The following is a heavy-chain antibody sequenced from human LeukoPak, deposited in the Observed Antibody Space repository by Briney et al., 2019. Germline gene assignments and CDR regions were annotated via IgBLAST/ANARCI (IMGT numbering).Heavy chain of an antibody. V-gene: IGHV5-10-1*01. Sequence: GESLKISCKGSGYSFTSNWISWVRQMPGKGLEWMGRIDPSDSYTNYSPSLQGHVTISADKSISTAYLQWSSLKASDTAMYYCARQPEGTWFDPWGQGTLVTVSS. J-gene: IGHJ5*02. CDR2: IDPSDSYT. CDR3: ARQPEGTWFDP. D-gene: IGHD1-1*01. CDR1: GYSFTSNW.